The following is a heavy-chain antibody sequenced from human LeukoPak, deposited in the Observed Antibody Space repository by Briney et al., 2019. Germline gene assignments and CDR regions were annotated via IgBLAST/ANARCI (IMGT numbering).Heavy chain of an antibody. CDR2: IGSSDGTI. J-gene: IGHJ3*01. V-gene: IGHV3-48*03. CDR3: VAGDWGARDSFDL. CDR1: GFTFSCCE. Sequence: GGSLRLSCAASGFTFSCCEMNWVRQAPGKGLEWVSYIGSSDGTIHYADSVKGRFTISRDNSNNSLYLQMGSLRAEDTSVYYCVAGDWGARDSFDLWGRGTMVTVSS. D-gene: IGHD2-21*02.